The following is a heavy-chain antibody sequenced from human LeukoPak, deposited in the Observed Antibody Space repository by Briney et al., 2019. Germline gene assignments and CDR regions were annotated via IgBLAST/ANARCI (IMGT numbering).Heavy chain of an antibody. Sequence: GGSLRLSCAASGFTFSDYYMSWIRQAPGKGLEWVAFIRYDGSNKYYADSVKGRFTISRDNSKNTLYLQMNSLRAEDTAVYYCAKAGGYFDWLLSSYYFDYWGQGTLVTVSS. CDR1: GFTFSDYY. V-gene: IGHV3-30*02. D-gene: IGHD3-9*01. CDR3: AKAGGYFDWLLSSYYFDY. CDR2: IRYDGSNK. J-gene: IGHJ4*02.